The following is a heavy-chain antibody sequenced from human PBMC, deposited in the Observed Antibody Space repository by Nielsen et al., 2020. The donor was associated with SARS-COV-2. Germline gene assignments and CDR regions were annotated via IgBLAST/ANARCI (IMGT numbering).Heavy chain of an antibody. D-gene: IGHD6-19*01. CDR3: ARIISGWYGRSAFDY. J-gene: IGHJ4*02. V-gene: IGHV2-70*01. Sequence: SGPTLVKPTQTLTLTCTFSGFSLSTSGMCVSWIRQPPGKALEWLALIDWDDDKYYSTSLKTRLTISKDTSKDQVVLTMTNMDPVDTATYYCARIISGWYGRSAFDYWGQGTLVTVSS. CDR2: IDWDDDK. CDR1: GFSLSTSGMC.